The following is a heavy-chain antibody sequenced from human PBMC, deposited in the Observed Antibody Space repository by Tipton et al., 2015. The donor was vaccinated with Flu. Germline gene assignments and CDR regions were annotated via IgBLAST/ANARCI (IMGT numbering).Heavy chain of an antibody. J-gene: IGHJ2*01. CDR3: ARRGPTVTTSSGWYFEL. CDR1: GYSISSGYL. D-gene: IGHD4-17*01. V-gene: IGHV4-38-2*01. Sequence: TLSLTCAVSGYSISSGYLWGWIRQPPGKGLEWIGNIYHSGVTFYSPSLRSRVTISVDTSKNRFSLNLRFVTAADTAVYYCARRGPTVTTSSGWYFELWGRGARVTVSS. CDR2: IYHSGVT.